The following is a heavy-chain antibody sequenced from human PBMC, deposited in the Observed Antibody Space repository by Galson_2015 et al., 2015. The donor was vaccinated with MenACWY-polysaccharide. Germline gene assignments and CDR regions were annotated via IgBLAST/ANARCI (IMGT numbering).Heavy chain of an antibody. J-gene: IGHJ4*02. Sequence: SGAEVKQPGESLKISCKGSGYMFATYWIGWVRQMPGKGLEWMGIVYPGDSDTRYSPSFRGQVTISVDKSTSTAYVQWSSLKASDTAMYYCASQGTAGTTFPAYWGQGTLVTVSS. D-gene: IGHD1-7*01. CDR3: ASQGTAGTTFPAY. CDR2: VYPGDSDT. CDR1: GYMFATYW. V-gene: IGHV5-51*03.